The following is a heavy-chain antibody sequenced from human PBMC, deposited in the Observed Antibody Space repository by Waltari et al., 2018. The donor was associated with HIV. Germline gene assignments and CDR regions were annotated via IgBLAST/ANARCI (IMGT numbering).Heavy chain of an antibody. CDR1: GFTFSTYT. J-gene: IGHJ4*02. CDR3: AAGGYCPNGVCYPKPIDY. CDR2: ISSSGNSI. V-gene: IGHV3-48*04. D-gene: IGHD2-8*01. Sequence: EVQLVESGGLLVQPEGSLRLSCAASGFTFSTYTMNWVRQAPGKGLEWVSYISSSGNSIYYTDSVKGRFTISRDNAKNSLYLQMNSLRAEDTAIYYCAAGGYCPNGVCYPKPIDYWGQGTLVTVSS.